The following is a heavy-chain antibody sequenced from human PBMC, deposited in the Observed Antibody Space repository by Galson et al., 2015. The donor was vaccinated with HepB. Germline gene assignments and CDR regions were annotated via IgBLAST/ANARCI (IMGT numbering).Heavy chain of an antibody. V-gene: IGHV3-23*01. D-gene: IGHD2-2*01. CDR1: GFTFSSYA. CDR3: AKGGRLTRKSYCSSTSCRIPYYYYYMDV. Sequence: SLRLSCAASGFTFSSYAMSWVRQAPGKGLEWVSAISGSGGSTYYADSVKGRFTISRDNSKNTLYLQMNSLRAEDTAVYYCAKGGRLTRKSYCSSTSCRIPYYYYYMDVWGKGTPVTVSS. J-gene: IGHJ6*03. CDR2: ISGSGGST.